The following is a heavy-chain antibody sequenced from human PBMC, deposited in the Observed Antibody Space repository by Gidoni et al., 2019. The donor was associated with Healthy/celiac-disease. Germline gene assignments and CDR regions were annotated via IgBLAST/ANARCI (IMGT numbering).Heavy chain of an antibody. CDR3: AGASDSGGAFDI. V-gene: IGHV1-69*06. Sequence: QLVQSGSDVKNPGSSVKVSCKASGGPFSSYAISGVRQAAGQGLEWTGGIIPIFGTANYAQKFQGRVTITADKATSTAYMEMSSRRSEDTAVYYCAGASDSGGAFDIWGQGTMVTVSS. CDR2: IIPIFGTA. D-gene: IGHD2-21*02. CDR1: GGPFSSYA. J-gene: IGHJ3*02.